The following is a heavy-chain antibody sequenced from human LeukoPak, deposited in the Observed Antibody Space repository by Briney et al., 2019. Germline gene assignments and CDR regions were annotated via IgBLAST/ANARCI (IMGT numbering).Heavy chain of an antibody. V-gene: IGHV3-48*03. CDR2: IAGSDTRT. J-gene: IGHJ4*02. D-gene: IGHD3-22*01. CDR3: TTLGYHLDS. CDR1: GFPFSVYE. Sequence: GGSLRLPCAASGFPFSVYEMNWVRQAPGKGLEWVSYIAGSDTRTYYADSVKGRFTISRDNAKNSLFLQMNSLRAEDTALYYCTTLGYHLDSWGQGTLVTVSS.